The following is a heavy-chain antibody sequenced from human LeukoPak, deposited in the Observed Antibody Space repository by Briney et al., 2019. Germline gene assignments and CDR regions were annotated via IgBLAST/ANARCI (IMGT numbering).Heavy chain of an antibody. CDR3: AKGPDRRYCSGGSCYVDY. Sequence: GGSLRLSCAASGFTFSKHWMSWVRQAPRKGLEWVANIKQDGSEKYYVDSVKGRFTISRDNAKNSLYLQMNSLRAEDTAVYYCAKGPDRRYCSGGSCYVDYWGQGTLVTVSS. CDR1: GFTFSKHW. CDR2: IKQDGSEK. V-gene: IGHV3-7*03. J-gene: IGHJ4*02. D-gene: IGHD2-15*01.